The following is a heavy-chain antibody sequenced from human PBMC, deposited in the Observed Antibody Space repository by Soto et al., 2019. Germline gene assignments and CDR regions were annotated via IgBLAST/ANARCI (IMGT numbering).Heavy chain of an antibody. Sequence: ASVKVSCKASGYTFTGYYMHWVRQAPGQGLEWMGWINPNSGGTNYAQKFQGRVTMTRDTSISTAYMELSRLRSDDTAVYYCVRGPIAAREYFQHWGQGTLVTVSS. CDR2: INPNSGGT. V-gene: IGHV1-2*02. J-gene: IGHJ1*01. D-gene: IGHD6-6*01. CDR1: GYTFTGYY. CDR3: VRGPIAAREYFQH.